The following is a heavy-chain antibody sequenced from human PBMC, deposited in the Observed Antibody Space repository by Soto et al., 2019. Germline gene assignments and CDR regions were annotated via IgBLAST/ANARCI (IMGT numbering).Heavy chain of an antibody. J-gene: IGHJ4*02. CDR1: GFSLSSSGVG. V-gene: IGHV2-5*02. Sequence: QITLRESGPTRVRPTQPLTLTCNFSGFSLSSSGVGVGWIRQSPGKAPEWLVVIYWDDDKRYSPSLKSRITITKDXFKXQXALTMANMDPVDTGIYYCAHRALYSGSYWDGGYFDTWGQGTPVTVSP. CDR2: IYWDDDK. CDR3: AHRALYSGSYWDGGYFDT. D-gene: IGHD1-26*01.